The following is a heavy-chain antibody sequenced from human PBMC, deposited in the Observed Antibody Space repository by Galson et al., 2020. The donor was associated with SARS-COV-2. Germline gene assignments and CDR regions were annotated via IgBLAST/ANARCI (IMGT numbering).Heavy chain of an antibody. CDR1: GYSFTTNW. J-gene: IGHJ4*02. V-gene: IGHV5-51*01. CDR3: IRGYDCDY. D-gene: IGHD5-12*01. Sequence: GESLKISCKGSGYSFTTNWIGWVRQMPGKGLEWMGMIYPGDSDTRYSPSFQGQVTISADKSISTAYLHWNSLKASDTAMYYCIRGYDCDYWGQGTLVTVSS. CDR2: IYPGDSDT.